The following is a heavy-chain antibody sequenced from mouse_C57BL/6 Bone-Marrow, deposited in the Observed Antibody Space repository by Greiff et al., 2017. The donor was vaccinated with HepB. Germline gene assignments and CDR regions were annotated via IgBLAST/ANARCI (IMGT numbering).Heavy chain of an antibody. CDR3: ARGSGRAPHFDY. Sequence: QVQLKESGAELVKPGASVKMSCKASGYTFTTYPIEWMKQNHGKSLEWIGNFHPYNDDTKYNEKFKGKATLTVEKSSSTVYLELSRLTSDDSAVYYCARGSGRAPHFDYWGQGTTLTVSS. CDR2: FHPYNDDT. J-gene: IGHJ2*01. CDR1: GYTFTTYP. V-gene: IGHV1-47*01. D-gene: IGHD1-1*01.